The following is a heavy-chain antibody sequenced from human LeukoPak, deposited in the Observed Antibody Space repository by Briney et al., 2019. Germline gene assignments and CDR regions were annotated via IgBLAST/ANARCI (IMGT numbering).Heavy chain of an antibody. J-gene: IGHJ4*02. CDR3: ARRLTASGKHYFDY. CDR2: ISSSSGTI. D-gene: IGHD6-13*01. V-gene: IGHV3-48*01. CDR1: GFTFSTYN. Sequence: PGGSLRLSCAASGFTFSTYNMNWVRQAPGKGLEWVSYISSSSGTIYYADSVQGRFTISRDNAKNSLYLQMNSLRAEDTAVYYCARRLTASGKHYFDYWGRGTLVTVSS.